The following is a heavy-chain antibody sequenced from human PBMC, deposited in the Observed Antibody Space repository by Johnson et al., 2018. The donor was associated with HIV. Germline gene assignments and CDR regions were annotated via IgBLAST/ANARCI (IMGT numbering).Heavy chain of an antibody. CDR1: GFSFSSYA. CDR3: ASGEDYGGNYGAFDI. J-gene: IGHJ3*02. D-gene: IGHD4-23*01. Sequence: QEQLVESGGGVVQPGRSLRLSCAASGFSFSSYAMHWVRQAPGKGLEWVAVISYDGSKKYYADSVKGRFTISRDNSKNTLYLQMQRLRADDTAVYYCASGEDYGGNYGAFDIWGQGTMVTVSS. CDR2: ISYDGSKK. V-gene: IGHV3-30*04.